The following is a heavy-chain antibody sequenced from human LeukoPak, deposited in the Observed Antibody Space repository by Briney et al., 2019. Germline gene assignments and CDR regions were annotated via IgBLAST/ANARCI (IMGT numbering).Heavy chain of an antibody. CDR3: ARPEAVAGYHYYYGMDV. CDR2: ITPIFGTA. V-gene: IGHV1-69*13. J-gene: IGHJ6*02. CDR1: GGTFSSYA. Sequence: GASVKVSCKASGGTFSSYAISWVRQAPGQGLEWMGGITPIFGTANYAQKFQGRVTITADESTSTAHMELSSLRSEDTAVYYCARPEAVAGYHYYYGMDVWGQGTTVTVSS. D-gene: IGHD6-19*01.